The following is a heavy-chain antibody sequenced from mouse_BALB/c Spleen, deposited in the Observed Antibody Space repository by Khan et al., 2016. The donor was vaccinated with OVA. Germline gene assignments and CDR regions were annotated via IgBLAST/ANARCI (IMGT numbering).Heavy chain of an antibody. J-gene: IGHJ3*01. CDR1: GYTFTSYY. Sequence: VELVESGAELVKPGASVKISCKASGYTFTSYYMYWVKQRPGQGLEWIGGINPNNGDTHFNEKFKNKATLTVDKSASTAYMQLSSLTSEDSAVYYCARSGYGNPFAYWGQGTLVTVSA. CDR3: ARSGYGNPFAY. CDR2: INPNNGDT. D-gene: IGHD2-1*01. V-gene: IGHV1S81*02.